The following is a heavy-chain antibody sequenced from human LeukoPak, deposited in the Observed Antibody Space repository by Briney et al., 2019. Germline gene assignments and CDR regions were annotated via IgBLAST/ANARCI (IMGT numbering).Heavy chain of an antibody. D-gene: IGHD3-10*01. CDR3: ARVPPGSGPDY. CDR2: IYHSGST. J-gene: IGHJ4*02. V-gene: IGHV4-38-2*02. Sequence: PSETLSLTCTVSGYSISSGYYWGWIRQPPGKGLEWIGTIYHSGSTYYNPSLKSRVTISVDTSKNQFSLKLSSVTAADTAVYHCARVPPGSGPDYWGQGTLVTVSS. CDR1: GYSISSGYY.